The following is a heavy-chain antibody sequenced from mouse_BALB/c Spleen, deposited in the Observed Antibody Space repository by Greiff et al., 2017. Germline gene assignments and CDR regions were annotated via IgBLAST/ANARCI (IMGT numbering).Heavy chain of an antibody. V-gene: IGHV1-7*01. CDR2: INPSTGYT. D-gene: IGHD2-1*01. CDR1: GYTFTSYW. Sequence: QVQLQQSGAELAKPGASVKMSCKASGYTFTSYWMHWVKQRPGQGLEWIGYINPSTGYTEYNQKFKDKATLTADKSSSTAYMQLSSLTSEDSAVYYCAREDYGNWCAYWGQGTLVTVSA. CDR3: AREDYGNWCAY. J-gene: IGHJ3*01.